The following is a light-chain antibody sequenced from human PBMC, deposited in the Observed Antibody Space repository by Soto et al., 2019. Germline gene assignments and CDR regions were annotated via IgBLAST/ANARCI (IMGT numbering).Light chain of an antibody. CDR2: RAS. J-gene: IGKJ3*01. CDR1: QSISTW. Sequence: DIQMTQSPSTLSASVGDRVTITCRASQSISTWLAWYQQKPGTAPKLLIYRASTLESGVPSRFSGSGSGTEFTLTINSLQPADFATYYCQQYTTYSGTFGPGTKVDIK. V-gene: IGKV1-5*03. CDR3: QQYTTYSGT.